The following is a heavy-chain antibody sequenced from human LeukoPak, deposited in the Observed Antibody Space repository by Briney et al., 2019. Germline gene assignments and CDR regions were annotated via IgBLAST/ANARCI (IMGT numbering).Heavy chain of an antibody. J-gene: IGHJ6*02. CDR1: GGSFSGYY. D-gene: IGHD2-2*01. CDR2: INHSGST. V-gene: IGHV4-34*01. CDR3: ARDLRYCSSTSCSLYGMDV. Sequence: SETLSLTCAVYGGSFSGYYWSWIRQPPGKGLEWIGEINHSGSTNYNPSLKSRVTISVDTSKNQFSLKLSSVTAADTAVYYCARDLRYCSSTSCSLYGMDVWGQGTTVTVSS.